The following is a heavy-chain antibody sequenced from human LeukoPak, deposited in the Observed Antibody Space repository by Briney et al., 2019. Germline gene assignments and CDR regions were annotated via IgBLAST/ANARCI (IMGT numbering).Heavy chain of an antibody. V-gene: IGHV1-2*02. CDR1: GYTFTGYY. J-gene: IGHJ6*03. CDR2: INPNSGGT. D-gene: IGHD6-13*01. CDR3: ARVAEQQNYYYYMDV. Sequence: ASVKVSCKASGYTFTGYYMHWVRQAPGQGLEWMGWINPNSGGTNYAQKFQGRVTMTRDTSFSTAYMELSRLRSDDTAAYYCARVAEQQNYYYYMDVWGKGTTVTISS.